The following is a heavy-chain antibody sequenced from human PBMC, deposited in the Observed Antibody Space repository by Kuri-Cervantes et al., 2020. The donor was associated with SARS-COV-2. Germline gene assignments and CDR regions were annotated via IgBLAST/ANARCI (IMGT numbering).Heavy chain of an antibody. J-gene: IGHJ5*02. CDR3: ARGWLMRDDFWSGSYTGDVVGNWFDP. CDR1: GGTFSSYA. V-gene: IGHV1-69*13. D-gene: IGHD3-3*01. CDR2: IIPIFGTA. Sequence: SVKVSCKASGGTFSSYAISWVRQAPGQGLEWMGGIIPIFGTANYAQKFQGRVTITADESTSTAYMELSSLRSDDTAVYYCARGWLMRDDFWSGSYTGDVVGNWFDPWGQGTLVTVSS.